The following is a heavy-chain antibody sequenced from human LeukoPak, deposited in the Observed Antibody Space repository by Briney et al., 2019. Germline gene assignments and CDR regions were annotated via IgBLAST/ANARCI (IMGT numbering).Heavy chain of an antibody. J-gene: IGHJ6*04. CDR1: GFSFSSYA. CDR2: INSDGSST. D-gene: IGHD3-10*02. Sequence: GGSLRLSCATSGFSFSSYAMSWVRQAPGNGLVWVSRINSDGSSTSYADSVKGRFTISRDNAKNSLYLQMNSLRAEDTAVYYCAELGITMIGGVWGKGTTVTISS. CDR3: AELGITMIGGV. V-gene: IGHV3-74*01.